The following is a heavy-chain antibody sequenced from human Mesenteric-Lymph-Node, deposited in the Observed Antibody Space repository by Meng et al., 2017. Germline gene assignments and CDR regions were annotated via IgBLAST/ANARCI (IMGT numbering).Heavy chain of an antibody. CDR2: INTYHGYT. D-gene: IGHD2-15*01. CDR1: GYTLTNYG. J-gene: IGHJ4*02. V-gene: IGHV1-18*01. Sequence: ASVKVSCKASGYTLTNYGISWVRQAPGQGLEWMGWINTYHGYTNYIETLQGRVTMTTDSSTSTAYMELRSLRSDDTAVYYCARGPSYCSGSSCYLDYWGQGTLVTVSS. CDR3: ARGPSYCSGSSCYLDY.